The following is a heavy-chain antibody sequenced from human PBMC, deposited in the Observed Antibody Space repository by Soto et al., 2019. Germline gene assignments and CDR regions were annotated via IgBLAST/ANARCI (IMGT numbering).Heavy chain of an antibody. CDR3: AKDMYYDYRKNRARIYYYYYGMDV. J-gene: IGHJ6*02. D-gene: IGHD3-3*01. V-gene: IGHV3-23*01. CDR2: ISGSGGST. Sequence: PGGSLRLSCANSGFTFSSYAMSWVRQAPGKGLEWVSAISGSGGSTYYADSVKGRFTISRDNSKNTLYLQMNSLRAEDTAVYYCAKDMYYDYRKNRARIYYYYYGMDVRGQGTTVTDSS. CDR1: GFTFSSYA.